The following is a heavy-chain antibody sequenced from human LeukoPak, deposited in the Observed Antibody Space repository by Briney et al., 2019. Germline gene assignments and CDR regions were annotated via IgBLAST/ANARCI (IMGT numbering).Heavy chain of an antibody. D-gene: IGHD2-2*01. CDR1: GYTFTSYG. CDR2: ISAYNGNT. CDR3: ASGRTDIVVVPATLRNYYFDY. V-gene: IGHV1-18*01. Sequence: ASVKLSCTASGYTFTSYGISWVRQAPGQGLEWMGWISAYNGNTNYAQKLQGRVTMTTDTSTSTAYMELSSLRSEDTAVYYCASGRTDIVVVPATLRNYYFDYWGQGTLVTVSS. J-gene: IGHJ4*02.